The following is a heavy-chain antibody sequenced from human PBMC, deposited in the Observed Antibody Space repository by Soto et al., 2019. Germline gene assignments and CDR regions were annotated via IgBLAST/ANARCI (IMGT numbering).Heavy chain of an antibody. CDR2: SNSDGRST. Sequence: GGSLRLSCAASGFTFSTYWMHWVRQAPGKGLVWASRSNSDGRSTDHADSVKGRFTISRDNAKNTLYLQMNSLRVEDTAVYYCARETSSWSLDYWGQGMLVTVPS. J-gene: IGHJ4*02. V-gene: IGHV3-74*01. CDR3: ARETSSWSLDY. D-gene: IGHD6-13*01. CDR1: GFTFSTYW.